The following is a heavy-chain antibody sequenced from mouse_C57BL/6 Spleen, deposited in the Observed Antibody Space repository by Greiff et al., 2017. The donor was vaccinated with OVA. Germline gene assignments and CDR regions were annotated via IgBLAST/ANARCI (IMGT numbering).Heavy chain of an antibody. V-gene: IGHV1-7*01. CDR3: ARSGGYDGYYETWFAY. CDR2: INPSSGYT. D-gene: IGHD2-3*01. J-gene: IGHJ3*01. CDR1: GYTFTSYW. Sequence: VQLQQSGAELAKPGASVKLSCKASGYTFTSYWMHWVKQRPGQGLEWIGYINPSSGYTKYNQKFKDKATLTASKSSSTAYMQLSSLTYEDSAVYYCARSGGYDGYYETWFAYWGQGTLVTVSA.